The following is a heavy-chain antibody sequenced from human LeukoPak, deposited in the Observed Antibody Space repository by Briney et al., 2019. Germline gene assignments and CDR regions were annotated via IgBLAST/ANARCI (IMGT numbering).Heavy chain of an antibody. CDR2: INVNTGGK. D-gene: IGHD3-16*02. CDR3: VVNEYDYVWGSYRSFH. CDR1: RDTFIVSY. V-gene: IGHV1-2*02. Sequence: GASVKVSCRTSRDTFIVSYVHWLRQAPGQGLEWMGWINVNTGGKDYAERFQGRVIVTRDTSISTSYLELSRLRPDDTAVYYCVVNEYDYVWGSYRSFHWGQGTLVTVSS. J-gene: IGHJ4*02.